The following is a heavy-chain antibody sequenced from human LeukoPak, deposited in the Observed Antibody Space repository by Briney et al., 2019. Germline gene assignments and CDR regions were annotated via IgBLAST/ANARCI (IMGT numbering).Heavy chain of an antibody. J-gene: IGHJ4*02. Sequence: GGSLRLSCAASGFTVSTNYMSWVRQAPGKGLEWISFITSSSGYTYYADSVKGRFIISRDNAENSLYLQMNSLRAEDTAVYFCARVEKWTNLVRYYFDNWGQGTLVTVSS. CDR2: ITSSSGYT. D-gene: IGHD1-14*01. V-gene: IGHV3-11*05. CDR3: ARVEKWTNLVRYYFDN. CDR1: GFTVSTNY.